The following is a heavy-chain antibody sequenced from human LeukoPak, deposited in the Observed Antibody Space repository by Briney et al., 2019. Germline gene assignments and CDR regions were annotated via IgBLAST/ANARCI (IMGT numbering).Heavy chain of an antibody. CDR3: ARDAMTMVVTGVDY. CDR1: GYTFTSYY. Sequence: ASVKVSCKPSGYTFTSYYMHWVRQAAGRGLEWMGIINPSGGSTSYAQKFQGRVTMTRDTSTSTVYMELSSLRSEDTAVYYCARDAMTMVVTGVDYWGQGTLVTVSS. V-gene: IGHV1-46*01. J-gene: IGHJ4*02. D-gene: IGHD4-23*01. CDR2: INPSGGST.